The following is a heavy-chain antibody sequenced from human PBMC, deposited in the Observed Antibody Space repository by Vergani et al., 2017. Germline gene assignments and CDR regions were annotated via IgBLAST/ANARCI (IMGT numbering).Heavy chain of an antibody. J-gene: IGHJ3*02. CDR2: FDPEDGET. CDR1: GYTFTSYG. Sequence: QVQLVQSGAEVKKPGASVKVSCKASGYTFTSYGISWVRQAPGQGLEWMGGFDPEDGETIYAQKFQGRVTMTRDTSISTAYMELSRLRSDDTAVYYCARYRHRIAVAVWRGDDAFDIWGQGTMVTVSS. V-gene: IGHV1-18*01. CDR3: ARYRHRIAVAVWRGDDAFDI. D-gene: IGHD6-19*01.